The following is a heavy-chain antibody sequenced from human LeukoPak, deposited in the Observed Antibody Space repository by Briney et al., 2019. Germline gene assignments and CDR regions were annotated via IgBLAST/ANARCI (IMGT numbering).Heavy chain of an antibody. V-gene: IGHV4-4*07. Sequence: SETLSLTCTVSGGSISSYYWSWIRQPAGKGLEWIGRIYTSGSTNYNPSLKSRVTMSVDTSKNQFSLKLSSVTAADTAVYYCARAPLRITMVRGGLDYYYMDVWGKGTTVTVSS. CDR1: GGSISSYY. J-gene: IGHJ6*03. CDR3: ARAPLRITMVRGGLDYYYMDV. D-gene: IGHD3-10*01. CDR2: IYTSGST.